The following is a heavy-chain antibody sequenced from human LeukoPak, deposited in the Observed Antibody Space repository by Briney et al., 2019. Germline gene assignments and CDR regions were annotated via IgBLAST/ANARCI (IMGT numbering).Heavy chain of an antibody. CDR1: GFSFSDSD. J-gene: IGHJ5*02. Sequence: GESLKISCAASGFSFSDSDMNWVRQAPGKGLEWVSTITSSSSHIYYADSVKGRFTISRDNAKNSLYLQMNSLRAEDTAVYYCARNFNLWGQGTLATVSS. CDR2: ITSSSSHI. V-gene: IGHV3-21*01. CDR3: ARNFNL.